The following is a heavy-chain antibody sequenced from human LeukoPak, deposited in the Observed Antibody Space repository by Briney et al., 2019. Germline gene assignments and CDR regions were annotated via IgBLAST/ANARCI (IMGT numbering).Heavy chain of an antibody. CDR2: ISWNSGSF. V-gene: IGHV3-9*01. D-gene: IGHD3-22*01. Sequence: GGSLRLSCAASGFTFEDYAMHWVRQVPGKGLEWVSGISWNSGSFGYANSVKGRFTISRDNAKNSLYLQMNSLRADDTALYHCEKGYDSSGYYYGDAFDIWGQGTMVTVSS. CDR1: GFTFEDYA. CDR3: EKGYDSSGYYYGDAFDI. J-gene: IGHJ3*02.